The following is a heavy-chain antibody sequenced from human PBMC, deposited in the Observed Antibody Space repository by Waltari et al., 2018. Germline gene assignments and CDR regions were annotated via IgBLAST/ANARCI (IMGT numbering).Heavy chain of an antibody. CDR3: ARRRRIAVTDSEAFYFDY. V-gene: IGHV1-18*04. CDR2: ISDYDGNR. Sequence: QVQLVQSGPEVKKPGASVKVSCKASGYTFTDYIITWVRQAPGQGLEWMGWISDYDGNRNYEQKVQDRVTMTTETSATTAYMERRSLRSDDAAVYYCARRRRIAVTDSEAFYFDYWGQGTLVTVSS. D-gene: IGHD6-19*01. J-gene: IGHJ4*02. CDR1: GYTFTDYI.